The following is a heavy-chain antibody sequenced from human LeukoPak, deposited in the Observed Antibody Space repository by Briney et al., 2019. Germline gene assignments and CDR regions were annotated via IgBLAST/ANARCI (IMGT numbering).Heavy chain of an antibody. J-gene: IGHJ3*02. Sequence: GGSLRLSCAASGFTFSDYYMSWIRQAPGKGLEWVSGINWNGGSTGYADSVKGRFTISRDNAKNSLYLQMNSLRAEDTALYYCARIDTYYYDSSGYYSAFDSWGQGTMVTVSA. D-gene: IGHD3-22*01. CDR2: INWNGGST. CDR1: GFTFSDYY. CDR3: ARIDTYYYDSSGYYSAFDS. V-gene: IGHV3-20*04.